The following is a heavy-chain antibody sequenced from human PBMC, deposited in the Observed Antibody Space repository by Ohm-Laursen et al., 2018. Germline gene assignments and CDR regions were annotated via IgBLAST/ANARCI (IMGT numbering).Heavy chain of an antibody. CDR3: ARAFEYYDSSGYYLEAFDI. V-gene: IGHV3-7*01. D-gene: IGHD3-22*01. J-gene: IGHJ3*02. Sequence: GSLRLSCSASGFTFSSYCMSWVRQAPGKGLEWVANIKHDASEKYYVDSVKGRFTISRDKAKNSLYLQMNSLRAEDTAVYYCARAFEYYDSSGYYLEAFDIWGQGTMVTVSS. CDR1: GFTFSSYC. CDR2: IKHDASEK.